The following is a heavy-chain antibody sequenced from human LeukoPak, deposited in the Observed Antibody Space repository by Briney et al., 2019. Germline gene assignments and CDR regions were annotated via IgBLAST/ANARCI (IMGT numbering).Heavy chain of an antibody. D-gene: IGHD6-13*01. CDR2: ISGGGVST. Sequence: PGGSPRLSCAASGITFSSYAMSWVRQAPGKGLEWVSAISGGGVSTYYADSVKGRFTISRDNSKNTLYLQMNSLIGEDTAVYYCARRGSSWYFDYWGQGTLVTVSS. CDR1: GITFSSYA. CDR3: ARRGSSWYFDY. V-gene: IGHV3-23*01. J-gene: IGHJ4*02.